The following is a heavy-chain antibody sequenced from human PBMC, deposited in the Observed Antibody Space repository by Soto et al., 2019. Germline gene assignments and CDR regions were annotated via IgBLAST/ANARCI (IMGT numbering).Heavy chain of an antibody. J-gene: IGHJ4*02. CDR1: GDSISSSNW. D-gene: IGHD1-1*01. V-gene: IGHV4-4*02. Sequence: QVQLQESGPGLVKPSGTLSLTCAVSGDSISSSNWWSWVRQAPGKGLEWIGEIYHSGATTYNPSLKSRATISVDPSNNRFSLKLTSVTAADTAVYFCARDLGTGTDYWGQGTLVTVAS. CDR3: ARDLGTGTDY. CDR2: IYHSGAT.